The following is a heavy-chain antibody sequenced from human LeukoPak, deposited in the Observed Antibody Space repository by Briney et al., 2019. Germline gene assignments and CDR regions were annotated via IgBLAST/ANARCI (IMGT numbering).Heavy chain of an antibody. V-gene: IGHV3-74*01. J-gene: IGHJ2*01. CDR1: GFTFSSYW. D-gene: IGHD4-11*01. Sequence: GGSLRLSCAASGFTFSSYWMHWVRQAPGKGLVWVSRINSDGSSTSYADSVKGRFTISRDNAKNTLYLQMSSLRAEDTAVYYCARDHTVRYWYFDLWGRGTLVTVSS. CDR2: INSDGSST. CDR3: ARDHTVRYWYFDL.